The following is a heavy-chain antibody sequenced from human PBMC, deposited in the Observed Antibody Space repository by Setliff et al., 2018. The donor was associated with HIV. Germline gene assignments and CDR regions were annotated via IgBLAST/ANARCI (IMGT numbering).Heavy chain of an antibody. D-gene: IGHD6-13*01. CDR2: IKGDGSGA. J-gene: IGHJ4*02. Sequence: GALRLSCTASGFTFRDYWMHWVRQAPGKGLEWVSRIKGDGSGATYVDSVKGRFSISRDNTKNTLYLQMNSLRAEDTAVYYCAKDHGSSWYYFDYWGQGTLVTVSS. V-gene: IGHV3-74*01. CDR1: GFTFRDYW. CDR3: AKDHGSSWYYFDY.